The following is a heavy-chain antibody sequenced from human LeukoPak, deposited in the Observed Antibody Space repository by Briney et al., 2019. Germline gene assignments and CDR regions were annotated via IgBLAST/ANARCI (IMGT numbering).Heavy chain of an antibody. D-gene: IGHD6-13*01. CDR1: GFTFSSYW. Sequence: GGSLRLSCAASGFTFSSYWMSWVRQAPGKGLEWVSGLYGSGGGIQYADSVKGRFTISRDNSRNTLYLQMDSLRAEDTALYYCAKDRLPDGRWSLDYWGQGTPVTVSS. V-gene: IGHV3-23*01. CDR3: AKDRLPDGRWSLDY. J-gene: IGHJ4*02. CDR2: LYGSGGGI.